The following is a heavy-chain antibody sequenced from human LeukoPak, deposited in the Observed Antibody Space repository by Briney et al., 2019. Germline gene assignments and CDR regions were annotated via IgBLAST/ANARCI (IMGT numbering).Heavy chain of an antibody. CDR3: ARGEYDGSGILWDY. CDR2: IWYDGSNK. V-gene: IGHV3-33*01. J-gene: IGHJ4*02. Sequence: AGRSLRLSCAASGFTFSSYGMHWVRQAPGKGLEWVAVIWYDGSNKYYADSVKGRFTISRDNSKNTLYLQMNSLRAEDTAVYYCARGEYDGSGILWDYWGQGTLVTVSS. CDR1: GFTFSSYG. D-gene: IGHD3-10*01.